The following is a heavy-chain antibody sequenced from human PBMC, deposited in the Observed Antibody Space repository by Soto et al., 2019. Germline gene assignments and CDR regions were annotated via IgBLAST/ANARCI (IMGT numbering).Heavy chain of an antibody. Sequence: ASVKVSCKASGYTFTSYGISWVGQAPGQVLEWMVWISAYNGNTNYAQKLQGRVTMTTDTYTSTAYMELRSLRSDDTSVYYCASLTDPFGYWGQGTMVTVSS. CDR2: ISAYNGNT. CDR1: GYTFTSYG. J-gene: IGHJ4*02. V-gene: IGHV1-18*01. CDR3: ASLTDPFGY. D-gene: IGHD3-9*01.